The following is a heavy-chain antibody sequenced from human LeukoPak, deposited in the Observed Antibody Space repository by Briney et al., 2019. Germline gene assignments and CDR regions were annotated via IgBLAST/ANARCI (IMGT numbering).Heavy chain of an antibody. CDR3: ARDQDESIAAPADY. D-gene: IGHD6-6*01. CDR1: GYTFTSYY. V-gene: IGHV1-46*01. Sequence: ASVKVSCKASGYTFTSYYMHWVRQAPGQGLEWMGIINPSGGYTNFARKFRGRVTMTTDTSTSTAYMELRSLRSDDTAVYYCARDQDESIAAPADYWGQGTLVTVSS. CDR2: INPSGGYT. J-gene: IGHJ4*02.